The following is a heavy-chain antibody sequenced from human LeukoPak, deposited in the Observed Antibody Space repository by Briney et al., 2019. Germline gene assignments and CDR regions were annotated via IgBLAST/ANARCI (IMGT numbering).Heavy chain of an antibody. V-gene: IGHV3-48*02. Sequence: GESLRLSCAASGFTFSSYSMNWVRQAPGKGLEWVSYISSSSSTTYYADSVKGRFTISRDNAKNSLYLQMNSLRDEDTAVYYCAKVSAWAMVGATYFDYWGQGTLVTVPP. J-gene: IGHJ4*02. CDR2: ISSSSSTT. CDR1: GFTFSSYS. D-gene: IGHD1-26*01. CDR3: AKVSAWAMVGATYFDY.